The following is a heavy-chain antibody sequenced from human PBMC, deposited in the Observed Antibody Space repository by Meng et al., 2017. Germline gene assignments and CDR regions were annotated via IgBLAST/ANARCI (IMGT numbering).Heavy chain of an antibody. CDR3: ARVLSSSGWSEIDY. J-gene: IGHJ4*02. CDR2: ISSSSSYI. V-gene: IGHV3-21*01. Sequence: GQLVESGGGLVKPGGSLRLSCAASGFTFNSYSMNWVRQAPGKGLEWVSSISSSSSYIYYADSVKGRFTISRDNAKNSLYLQMNSLRAEDTAVYYCARVLSSSGWSEIDYWGQGTLVTVSS. D-gene: IGHD6-19*01. CDR1: GFTFNSYS.